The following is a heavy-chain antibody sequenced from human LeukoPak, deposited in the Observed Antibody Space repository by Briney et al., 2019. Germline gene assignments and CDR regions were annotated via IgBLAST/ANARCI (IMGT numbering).Heavy chain of an antibody. Sequence: SETLSLTCTVSGGSINSYYWNWIRQPPGKGLEWIGEINHSGSTNYNPSLKSRVTISVDTSKNQFSLKLSSVTAADTAVYYCARVGRRGYRVNNWFDPWGQGTLVTVSS. CDR2: INHSGST. D-gene: IGHD5-18*01. CDR1: GGSINSYY. CDR3: ARVGRRGYRVNNWFDP. J-gene: IGHJ5*02. V-gene: IGHV4-34*01.